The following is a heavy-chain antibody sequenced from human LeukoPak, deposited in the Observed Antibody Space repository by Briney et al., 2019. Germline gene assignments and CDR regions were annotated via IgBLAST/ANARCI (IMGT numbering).Heavy chain of an antibody. CDR2: ISGSGGST. D-gene: IGHD4/OR15-4a*01. CDR3: ARGMVDSTYYYYGMDV. V-gene: IGHV3-23*01. Sequence: GGSLRLSCAASGFTFSSYAMSWVRQAPGKGLEWVSAISGSGGSTYYADSVKGRFTISRDNSKNTLYLQMNSLRAEDTAVYYCARGMVDSTYYYYGMDVWGQGTTVTVSS. CDR1: GFTFSSYA. J-gene: IGHJ6*02.